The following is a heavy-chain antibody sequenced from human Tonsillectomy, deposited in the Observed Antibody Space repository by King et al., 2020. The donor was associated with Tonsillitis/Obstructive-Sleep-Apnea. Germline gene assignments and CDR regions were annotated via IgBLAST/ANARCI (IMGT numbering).Heavy chain of an antibody. Sequence: VQLVESGGGLVQPGRSLRLSCAASGFTFDDYAMHWVRQAPGKGLEWVSGISWNSGSIGYADSVKGRFTISRDNAKNSLYLQMNSLRAEDTALYYCAKDLISSSGSYYYYYYMDVWGKGTTVTVSS. V-gene: IGHV3-9*01. CDR1: GFTFDDYA. D-gene: IGHD6-6*01. CDR2: ISWNSGSI. CDR3: AKDLISSSGSYYYYYYMDV. J-gene: IGHJ6*03.